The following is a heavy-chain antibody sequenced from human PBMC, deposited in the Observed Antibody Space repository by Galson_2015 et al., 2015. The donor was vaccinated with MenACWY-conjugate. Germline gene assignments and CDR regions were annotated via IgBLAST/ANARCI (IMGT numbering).Heavy chain of an antibody. CDR3: AKIVRHPVGPYFDS. V-gene: IGHV3-53*01. Sequence: LRLSCAASGFSVTSHFMGWVRQAPGKGLEWVALLYDDGTSRYADSVKGRFTISRDTLRNSLSLQMHGLRAEDTAMYFCAKIVRHPVGPYFDSWGQGTLVLVS. J-gene: IGHJ4*02. D-gene: IGHD2-21*01. CDR2: LYDDGTS. CDR1: GFSVTSHF.